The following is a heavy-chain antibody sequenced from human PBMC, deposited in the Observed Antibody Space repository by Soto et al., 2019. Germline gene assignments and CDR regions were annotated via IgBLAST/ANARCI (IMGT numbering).Heavy chain of an antibody. Sequence: RICCASCGFRVCSYSVNCVHQDPGKGLEWVSYISSSSSTIYYADSVKGRFTISRDNAKNSLYLQMNSLRAEDTAVYYCARDITSPWRQQLVKAAEYCHHWGQGTLVTVSS. CDR1: GFRVCSYS. CDR3: ARDITSPWRQQLVKAAEYCHH. J-gene: IGHJ1*01. D-gene: IGHD6-13*01. CDR2: ISSSSSTI. V-gene: IGHV3-48*01.